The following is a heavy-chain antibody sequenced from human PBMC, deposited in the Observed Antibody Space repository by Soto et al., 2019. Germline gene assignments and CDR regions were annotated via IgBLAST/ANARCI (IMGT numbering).Heavy chain of an antibody. CDR3: ARGYSGYDLGGSIDY. CDR1: GGTFSSYA. V-gene: IGHV1-69*13. D-gene: IGHD5-12*01. CDR2: IIPIFGTA. J-gene: IGHJ4*02. Sequence: SVKVSCKASGGTFSSYAISWVRQAPGQGLEWMGGIIPIFGTANYAQKFQGRVTITADESTSTAYMELSSLRSEDTAVYYCARGYSGYDLGGSIDYWGQGTLVTVSS.